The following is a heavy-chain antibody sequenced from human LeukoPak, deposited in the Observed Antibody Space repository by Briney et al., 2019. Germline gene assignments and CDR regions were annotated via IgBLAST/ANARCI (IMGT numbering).Heavy chain of an antibody. CDR1: GFTFSSYA. CDR3: AKDPGVYCSSTSCYTNDWFDP. V-gene: IGHV3-23*01. D-gene: IGHD2-2*02. Sequence: GSLRLSCAASGFTFSSYAMSWVRQAPGKGLEWVSAISGSGGSTYYADSVKGRFTISRDNSKNTLYLQMNSLRAEDTAVYYCAKDPGVYCSSTSCYTNDWFDPWGQGTLVTVSS. J-gene: IGHJ5*02. CDR2: ISGSGGST.